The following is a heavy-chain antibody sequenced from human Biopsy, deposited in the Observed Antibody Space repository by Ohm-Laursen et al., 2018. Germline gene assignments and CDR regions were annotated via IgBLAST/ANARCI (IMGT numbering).Heavy chain of an antibody. Sequence: GSSVRASCKASVYTFSRYDINWVRQAPGQGVEWMGWMNPNSGNTDYAQKFQGRVTMPRRTSVSTAYMELNILRSEDTAVYYLARGSFWFGGNYYYYVMDVWGQGTTVTVSS. V-gene: IGHV1-8*01. CDR3: ARGSFWFGGNYYYYVMDV. CDR1: VYTFSRYD. J-gene: IGHJ6*02. D-gene: IGHD3-10*01. CDR2: MNPNSGNT.